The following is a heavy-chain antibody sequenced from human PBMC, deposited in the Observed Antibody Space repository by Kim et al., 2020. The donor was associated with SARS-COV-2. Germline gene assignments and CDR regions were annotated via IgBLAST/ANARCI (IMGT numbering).Heavy chain of an antibody. V-gene: IGHV4-59*08. Sequence: SETLSLTCTVSGGTISSYYWSWIRQPPGKGLEWIGYFYYSGCTNYNPSPKSRVIISADTTKNHLSLRLSSVTAADTAEYYCARHRSGGSGLIGSYGMGVWGQGATVTVSS. CDR1: GGTISSYY. J-gene: IGHJ6*02. CDR2: FYYSGCT. D-gene: IGHD3-10*01. CDR3: ARHRSGGSGLIGSYGMGV.